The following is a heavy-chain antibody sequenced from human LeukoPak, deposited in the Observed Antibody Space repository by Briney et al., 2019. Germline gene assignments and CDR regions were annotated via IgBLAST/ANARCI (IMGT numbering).Heavy chain of an antibody. V-gene: IGHV1-46*01. Sequence: ASVKVSCKASGYTFTSYYMHWVRQAPGQGLEWMGIINPSGGSTSYAQKFQGRVTMTRDMSTSTVYMELSSLRSEDTAVYYCARVASYCSSTSCYGDFDYWGQGTLVTVSS. J-gene: IGHJ4*02. CDR3: ARVASYCSSTSCYGDFDY. CDR1: GYTFTSYY. D-gene: IGHD2-2*01. CDR2: INPSGGST.